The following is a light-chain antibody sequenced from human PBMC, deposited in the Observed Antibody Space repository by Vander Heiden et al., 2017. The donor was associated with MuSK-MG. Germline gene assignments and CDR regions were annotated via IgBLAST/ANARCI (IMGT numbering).Light chain of an antibody. CDR1: KLGDKY. CDR3: QAWDSSTAV. CDR2: QDS. Sequence: SYELTQPPSVSVSPGQTASITCSGDKLGDKYACWYQQKPGQSPVLVIYQDSKRPSGIPERFSGSNSGNTATLTISGTQARDESYYYCQAWDSSTAVFGGGTKLTVL. J-gene: IGLJ2*01. V-gene: IGLV3-1*01.